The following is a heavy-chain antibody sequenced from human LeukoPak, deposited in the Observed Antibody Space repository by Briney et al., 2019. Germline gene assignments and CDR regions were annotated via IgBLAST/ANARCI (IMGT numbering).Heavy chain of an antibody. D-gene: IGHD2-15*01. Sequence: GASVKVSCKASGYTFTGYYMHWVRQAPGQGLEWMGWINPNSGGTNSAKKFQGKVTMTRDTSISTAYIELSRLRSDDTAVYYCARGGPRYCSGGSCYRYWFDPWGQGTLVTVSS. CDR3: ARGGPRYCSGGSCYRYWFDP. V-gene: IGHV1-2*02. CDR1: GYTFTGYY. J-gene: IGHJ5*02. CDR2: INPNSGGT.